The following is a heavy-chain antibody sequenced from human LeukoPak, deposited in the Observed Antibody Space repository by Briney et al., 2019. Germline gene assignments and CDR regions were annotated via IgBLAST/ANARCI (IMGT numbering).Heavy chain of an antibody. CDR2: ISSSSSTI. Sequence: GGSLRLSCAASGFTFSSYAMSWVRQAPGKGLEWVSYISSSSSTIYYADSMKGRFTISRDNAKNSLYLQMNSLRAEDTAVYYCARDGSGFYGFRGNFYYYYYMDVWGKGTTVTVSS. CDR1: GFTFSSYA. V-gene: IGHV3-48*01. CDR3: ARDGSGFYGFRGNFYYYYYMDV. J-gene: IGHJ6*03. D-gene: IGHD3-3*01.